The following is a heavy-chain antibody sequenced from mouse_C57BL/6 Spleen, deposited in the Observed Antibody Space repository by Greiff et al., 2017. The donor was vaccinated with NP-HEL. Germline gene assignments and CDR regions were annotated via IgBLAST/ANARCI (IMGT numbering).Heavy chain of an antibody. V-gene: IGHV1-82*01. CDR2: IYPGDGDT. J-gene: IGHJ1*03. Sequence: VQLQQSGPELVKPGASVKISCKASGYAFSSSWMNWVKQRPGKGLEWIGRIYPGDGDTNYNGKFKGKATLTADKSSSTAYMQLSSLTSEDSAVYCCARSYGSSSWYFDVWGTGTTVTVSS. CDR1: GYAFSSSW. CDR3: ARSYGSSSWYFDV. D-gene: IGHD1-1*01.